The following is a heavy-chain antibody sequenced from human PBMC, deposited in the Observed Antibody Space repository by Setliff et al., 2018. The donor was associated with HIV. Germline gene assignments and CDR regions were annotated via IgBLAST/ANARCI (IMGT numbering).Heavy chain of an antibody. V-gene: IGHV4-39*02. CDR2: IYYSGTT. Sequence: SETLSLTCTVSGGSISSSSYYWGWIRQPPGKGLEWIGNIYYSGTTYYNPSLNSRVTISVDRSRNHFSLRLSAVTAADTAVYYCARELDNSDNSDPFDVWGQGTMVTVSS. CDR3: ARELDNSDNSDPFDV. D-gene: IGHD4-4*01. J-gene: IGHJ3*01. CDR1: GGSISSSSYY.